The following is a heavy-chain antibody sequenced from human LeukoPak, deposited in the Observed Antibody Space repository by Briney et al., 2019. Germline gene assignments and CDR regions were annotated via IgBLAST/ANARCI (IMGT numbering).Heavy chain of an antibody. V-gene: IGHV1-46*01. CDR2: IYPRDGST. Sequence: GASVEVSCKASGYTFTSNYIHWVRQAPGQGLKWMGMIYPRDGSTSYAQKFQGRVTVTRDTSTSTVHMELSGLRSEDTAVYYCARDQEGFDYWGQGTLVTVSS. CDR3: ARDQEGFDY. CDR1: GYTFTSNY. J-gene: IGHJ4*02.